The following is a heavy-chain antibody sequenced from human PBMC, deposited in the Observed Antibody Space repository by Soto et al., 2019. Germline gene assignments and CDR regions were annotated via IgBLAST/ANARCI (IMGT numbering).Heavy chain of an antibody. J-gene: IGHJ3*02. CDR2: IYYSGST. V-gene: IGHV4-59*01. Sequence: NPSETLSLTCTVSGGSISSYYWSWIRQPPGKGLEWIGYIYYSGSTNYNPSLKSRVTISVDTSKNQFSLKLSSVTAADTAVYYCARDRGDYSYDIWGQGTMVTVSS. CDR3: ARDRGDYSYDI. D-gene: IGHD4-17*01. CDR1: GGSISSYY.